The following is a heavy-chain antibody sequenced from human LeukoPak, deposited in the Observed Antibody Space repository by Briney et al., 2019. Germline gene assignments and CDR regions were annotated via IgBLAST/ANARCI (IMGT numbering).Heavy chain of an antibody. V-gene: IGHV6-1*01. CDR3: TRTIAGYIDY. CDR1: GDSVSSNSAA. D-gene: IGHD2-2*02. Sequence: SQTLSLTCAISGDSVSSNSAAWDWIRQSPSRGLEWLGRTYYRSKWYYGYAVSVKSRIIINPDTSKNQFSLQLSSVTPEDTAIYYCTRTIAGYIDYWGQGTLVTVSS. J-gene: IGHJ4*02. CDR2: TYYRSKWYY.